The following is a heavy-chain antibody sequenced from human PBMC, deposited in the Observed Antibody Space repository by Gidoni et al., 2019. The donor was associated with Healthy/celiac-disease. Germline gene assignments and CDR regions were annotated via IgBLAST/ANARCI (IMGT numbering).Heavy chain of an antibody. V-gene: IGHV3-21*01. Sequence: EVQLVESGGGLVKPGGSVRLSCAASGFTFSSYSMNWVRQAPGKGLEWVSSISSSSSYIYYADSVKGRFTISRDNAKNSLYLQMNSLRAEDTAVYYCARDPPRGNYYYYGMDVWGQGTTVTVSS. J-gene: IGHJ6*02. CDR1: GFTFSSYS. CDR2: ISSSSSYI. CDR3: ARDPPRGNYYYYGMDV. D-gene: IGHD3-16*01.